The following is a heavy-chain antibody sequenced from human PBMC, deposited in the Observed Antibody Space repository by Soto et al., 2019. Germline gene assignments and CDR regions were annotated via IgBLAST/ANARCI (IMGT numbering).Heavy chain of an antibody. J-gene: IGHJ4*02. CDR1: GFTFSSYG. V-gene: IGHV3-30*18. D-gene: IGHD4-17*01. CDR2: ISYDGSNK. CDR3: SKGYGPPYFDY. Sequence: GGSLRLSCAASGFTFSSYGMHWVRQAPGKGLEWVAVISYDGSNKYYADSVKGRLTISRDNSKNTLYLQMNSLRAEDTAVYYCSKGYGPPYFDYWGQGTLVTVSS.